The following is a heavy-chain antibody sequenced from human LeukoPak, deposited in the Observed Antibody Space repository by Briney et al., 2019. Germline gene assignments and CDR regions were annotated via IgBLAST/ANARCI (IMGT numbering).Heavy chain of an antibody. Sequence: SQTLSLTCIVSGGSIMRGDYYWSWIRQHPGKGLEWIGYIFYSGSTYYNPSLKSRVTISVDTSKNQFSLKLSSVTAEDTAVYYCARAGGVWLEFDYWGQGTLVTVSS. D-gene: IGHD2-8*02. V-gene: IGHV4-31*03. J-gene: IGHJ4*02. CDR3: ARAGGVWLEFDY. CDR1: GGSIMRGDYY. CDR2: IFYSGST.